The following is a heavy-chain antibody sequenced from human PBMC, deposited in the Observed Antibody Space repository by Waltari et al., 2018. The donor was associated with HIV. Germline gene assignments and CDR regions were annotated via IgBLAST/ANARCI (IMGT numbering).Heavy chain of an antibody. V-gene: IGHV3-7*01. J-gene: IGHJ4*02. Sequence: EVRLVEFGGGLVQTGGCLRLSCVASGFTWDNYWMSWVRQAPGKGLEWVANIKFEGDEKNYVDAVKGRFTISRDDGKNSLYLQMNSLRAEDTAVYYCTRLNYHFDFWGRGTLVAVSS. CDR2: IKFEGDEK. CDR3: TRLNYHFDF. CDR1: GFTWDNYW. D-gene: IGHD3-10*01.